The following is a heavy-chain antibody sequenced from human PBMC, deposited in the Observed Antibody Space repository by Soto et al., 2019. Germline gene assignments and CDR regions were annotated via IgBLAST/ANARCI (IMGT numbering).Heavy chain of an antibody. CDR3: AKDHQETWFGEYTSGYFDY. J-gene: IGHJ4*02. V-gene: IGHV3-23*01. CDR1: GFTFSSYA. CDR2: ISGSGGST. D-gene: IGHD3-10*01. Sequence: GGSLRLSCAASGFTFSSYAMSWVRQAPGKGLEWVSAISGSGGSTYYADSVKGRFTISRDNSKNTLYLQMNSLRAEDTAVYYCAKDHQETWFGEYTSGYFDYWGQGTLVTVSS.